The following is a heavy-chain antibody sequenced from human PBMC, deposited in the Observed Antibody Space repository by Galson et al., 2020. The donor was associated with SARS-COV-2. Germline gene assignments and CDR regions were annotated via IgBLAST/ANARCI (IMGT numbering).Heavy chain of an antibody. CDR1: GASISSGSYY. V-gene: IGHV4-61*02. J-gene: IGHJ6*02. CDR3: ARGNSPCVTIFGVLTGTCGMDV. CDR2: IYKSGNT. Sequence: SETLSLTCTVSGASISSGSYYWSWIRQPAGKGLEWIGRIYKSGNTNYNPSLWSQVTISVDTSKNQFSLTLTSVTAADTAVYYCARGNSPCVTIFGVLTGTCGMDVWGQGTTVTVSS. D-gene: IGHD3-3*01.